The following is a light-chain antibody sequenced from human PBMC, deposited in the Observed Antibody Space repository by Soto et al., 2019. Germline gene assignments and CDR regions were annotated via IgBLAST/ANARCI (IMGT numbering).Light chain of an antibody. CDR3: QSYGSSLGVRGV. V-gene: IGLV1-40*01. CDR1: GSNLGAGYD. Sequence: QSVLTQPPSVSGAPGQRVTISCTGSGSNLGAGYDVHWYQQLPGTAPKLLIYANSNRPSGVPDRFSGSKSGTSASLAITGLQAEDEGDYYCQSYGSSLGVRGVFGGGTKLTVL. CDR2: ANS. J-gene: IGLJ3*02.